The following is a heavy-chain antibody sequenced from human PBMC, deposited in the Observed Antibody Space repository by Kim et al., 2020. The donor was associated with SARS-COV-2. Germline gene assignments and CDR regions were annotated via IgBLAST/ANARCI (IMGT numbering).Heavy chain of an antibody. D-gene: IGHD3-10*01. CDR1: GGSISSYY. V-gene: IGHV4-59*13. CDR2: IYYSGST. CDR3: ARDFAMSVKGSGSWWAPSNNWFDP. Sequence: SETLSLTCTVSGGSISSYYWSWIRQPPGKGLEWIGYIYYSGSTNYNPSLKSRVTISVDTSKNQFSLKLSSVTAADTAVYYCARDFAMSVKGSGSWWAPSNNWFDPWGQGTLVTVSS. J-gene: IGHJ5*02.